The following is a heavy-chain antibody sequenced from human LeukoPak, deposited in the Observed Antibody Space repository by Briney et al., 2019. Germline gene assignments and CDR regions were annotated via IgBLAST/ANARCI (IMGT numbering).Heavy chain of an antibody. CDR1: GFTVSGNY. CDR2: IYSGGST. CDR3: VKDLGSAITSALALDV. D-gene: IGHD2-15*01. Sequence: GGSLRLSCAASGFTVSGNYMSWVRQAPGKGLEWVSVIYSGGSTYYADSVKGRFTISRDNRKNLLHLQMNSLRPDDSAVYYCVKDLGSAITSALALDVWGQGTTVTVSS. J-gene: IGHJ6*02. V-gene: IGHV3-53*01.